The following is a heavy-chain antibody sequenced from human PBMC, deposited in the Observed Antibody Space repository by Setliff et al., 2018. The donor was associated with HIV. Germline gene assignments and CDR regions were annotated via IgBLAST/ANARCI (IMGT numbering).Heavy chain of an antibody. CDR1: GFTFSSYE. CDR3: ARGEPTILIEPAAFFDY. V-gene: IGHV3-48*03. D-gene: IGHD2-2*01. Sequence: GSLRLSCAASGFTFSSYEMNWVRQAPGKGLEWVSYISSSDNTIHYADSVRGRFTISRDNAKNSLYLQMNSLRAEDTAVYYCARGEPTILIEPAAFFDYWGQGTLVTVSS. CDR2: ISSSDNTI. J-gene: IGHJ4*02.